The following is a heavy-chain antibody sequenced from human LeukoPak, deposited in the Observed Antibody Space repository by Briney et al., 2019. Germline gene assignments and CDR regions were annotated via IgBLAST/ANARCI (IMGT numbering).Heavy chain of an antibody. Sequence: PSETLSLTCAVYGGSFSGYYWSWIRQPPGKGLEWIGEINHCGSTNYNPSLKSRVTISVDTSKNQFSLKLSSVTAADTAVYFCVRLVGGDIDYWGQGTLVTVSS. CDR2: INHCGST. D-gene: IGHD5-12*01. CDR3: VRLVGGDIDY. V-gene: IGHV4-34*01. CDR1: GGSFSGYY. J-gene: IGHJ4*02.